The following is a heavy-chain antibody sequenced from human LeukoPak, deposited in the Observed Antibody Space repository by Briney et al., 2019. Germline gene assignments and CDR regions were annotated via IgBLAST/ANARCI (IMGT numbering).Heavy chain of an antibody. V-gene: IGHV3-23*01. CDR2: ISGSGGST. CDR1: GFTFSSYA. J-gene: IGHJ4*02. Sequence: GGPLRLSCAASGFTFSSYAMSWVRQAPGKGLEWVSAISGSGGSTYYADSVKGRFTISRDNSKNTLYLQMNSLRAEDTAVYYCAKASMNYYDSSGYYYNYFDYWGQGTLVTVSS. D-gene: IGHD3-22*01. CDR3: AKASMNYYDSSGYYYNYFDY.